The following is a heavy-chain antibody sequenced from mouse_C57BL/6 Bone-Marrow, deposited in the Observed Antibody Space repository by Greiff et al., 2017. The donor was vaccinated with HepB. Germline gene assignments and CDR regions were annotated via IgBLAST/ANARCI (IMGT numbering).Heavy chain of an antibody. CDR3: AITTVVGPFAY. J-gene: IGHJ3*01. D-gene: IGHD1-1*01. Sequence: VMLQQSGAELARPGASVKLSCKASGYTFTSYGISWVKQRTGQGLEWIGEIYPRSGNTYYNEKFKGKATLTADKSSSTAYMELRSLTSEDSAVYFCAITTVVGPFAYWGQGTLVTVSA. V-gene: IGHV1-81*01. CDR2: IYPRSGNT. CDR1: GYTFTSYG.